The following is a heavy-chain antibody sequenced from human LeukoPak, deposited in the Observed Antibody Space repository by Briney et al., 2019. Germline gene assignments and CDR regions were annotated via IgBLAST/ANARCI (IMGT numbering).Heavy chain of an antibody. CDR1: VGSFSGYD. CDR3: ARERGFTSPIDY. D-gene: IGHD5-24*01. V-gene: IGHV4-34*01. CDR2: INHSGST. Sequence: SESLSLACAVNVGSFSGYDGSWIRQPPWKGLEWIGEINHSGSTNYNPSLKSRVTISVDTSKNQFSLKLSSVTAADTAVYYCARERGFTSPIDYWGQGTLVTVSS. J-gene: IGHJ4*02.